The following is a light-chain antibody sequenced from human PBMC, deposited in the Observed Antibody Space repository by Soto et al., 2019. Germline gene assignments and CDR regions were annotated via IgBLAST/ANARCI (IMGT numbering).Light chain of an antibody. J-gene: IGKJ4*01. CDR2: DAS. V-gene: IGKV3D-20*01. CDR3: QQYFSYPLT. CDR1: QRVSSSY. Sequence: ILLTQSPATLSLSPGERATLSCWASQRVSSSYLAWFQQRPGLAPRLLIYDASTRATGIPDRFSGSGSGTDFTLTINSLQSEDFAVYYCQQYFSYPLTFGGGTKVDIK.